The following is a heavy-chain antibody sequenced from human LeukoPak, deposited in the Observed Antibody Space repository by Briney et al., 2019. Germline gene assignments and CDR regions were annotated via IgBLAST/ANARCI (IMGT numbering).Heavy chain of an antibody. CDR1: GYSFTSYW. Sequence: GESLKISCDGSGYSFTSYWIGWVRQMPGKGLEWMGIIYPGDSDTRYSPSFQGQVTISADNSISTAYLQWSSLKASDTAMYYCARRRSSSSSWYYFDSWGQGTLVTVSS. D-gene: IGHD6-13*01. CDR2: IYPGDSDT. J-gene: IGHJ4*02. V-gene: IGHV5-51*01. CDR3: ARRRSSSSSWYYFDS.